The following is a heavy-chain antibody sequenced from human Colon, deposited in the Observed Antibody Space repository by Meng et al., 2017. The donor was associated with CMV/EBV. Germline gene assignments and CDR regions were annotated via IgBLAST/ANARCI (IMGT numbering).Heavy chain of an antibody. J-gene: IGHJ3*02. V-gene: IGHV3-30*01. Sequence: CAGAGCTFSKYAIHWGRQAPGKGLEWMTVISNDGKIKYYADSLKGRITISRDNSKNTVYLQMETMRAEETAVYYCARREMDTGAFDIWGQGTMVTVSS. CDR3: ARREMDTGAFDI. D-gene: IGHD2-8*01. CDR2: ISNDGKIK. CDR1: GCTFSKYA.